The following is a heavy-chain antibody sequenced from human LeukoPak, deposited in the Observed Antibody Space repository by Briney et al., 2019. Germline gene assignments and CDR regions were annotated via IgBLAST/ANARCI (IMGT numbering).Heavy chain of an antibody. CDR1: GYSFTTYW. J-gene: IGHJ5*02. D-gene: IGHD3-16*01. CDR3: ARQITFGGVEFDP. Sequence: GESLKISCKGSGYSFTTYWIGWVRQMPGKGLEWMGIIYPGDSDARYGPSFQGQVTISVDKSINTAYLQWSSLKASDTAMYYCARQITFGGVEFDPWGQGTLVNVSS. V-gene: IGHV5-51*01. CDR2: IYPGDSDA.